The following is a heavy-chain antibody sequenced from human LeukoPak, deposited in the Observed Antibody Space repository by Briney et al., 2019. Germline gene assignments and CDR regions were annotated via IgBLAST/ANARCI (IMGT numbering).Heavy chain of an antibody. CDR1: GYSFTSYW. Sequence: GESLKISCKVSGYSFTSYWIVWVRQMPGKGLEWRGIISPGDSDTRYSPSFQGQVTISADKSISTAYLQWSSLKASDTAMYYCASSDILTGYYNQGLDYWGQGTLVTVSS. CDR3: ASSDILTGYYNQGLDY. V-gene: IGHV5-51*01. CDR2: ISPGDSDT. D-gene: IGHD3-9*01. J-gene: IGHJ4*02.